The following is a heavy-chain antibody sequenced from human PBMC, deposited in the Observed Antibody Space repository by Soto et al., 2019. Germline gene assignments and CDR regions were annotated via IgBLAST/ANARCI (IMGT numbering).Heavy chain of an antibody. V-gene: IGHV5-10-1*01. Sequence: PGESLKISCKCSGYSFISYWIILVRQMPVKGLEWMGRIDPSDSYTNYSPSFQGHVTISADKSISTAYLQWSSLKASDTAMYYCARLVRGVIITEVLDWGQGTLVTVSS. CDR3: ARLVRGVIITEVLD. D-gene: IGHD3-10*01. J-gene: IGHJ4*02. CDR2: IDPSDSYT. CDR1: GYSFISYW.